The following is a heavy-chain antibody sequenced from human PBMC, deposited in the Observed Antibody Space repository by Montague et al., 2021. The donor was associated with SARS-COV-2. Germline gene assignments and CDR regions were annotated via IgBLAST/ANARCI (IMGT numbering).Heavy chain of an antibody. CDR2: INHRGST. J-gene: IGHJ6*02. Sequence: SETLSLTCAVYGGSFSGYYWSWIRQPPGKGLEWIGEINHRGSTNYNLSLKSRVTISVDTSKNQFSLKLSSVTAADTAVYYCARVRYYGSGTSLGLDVWGQGTTVTVSS. CDR3: ARVRYYGSGTSLGLDV. CDR1: GGSFSGYY. V-gene: IGHV4-34*01. D-gene: IGHD3-10*01.